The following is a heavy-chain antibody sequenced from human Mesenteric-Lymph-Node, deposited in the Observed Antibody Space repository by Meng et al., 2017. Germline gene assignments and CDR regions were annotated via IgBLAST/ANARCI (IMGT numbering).Heavy chain of an antibody. D-gene: IGHD1-26*01. CDR3: ARNGRYLDQ. CDR2: MSSSGSTI. V-gene: IGHV3-11*01. Sequence: GESLKISCAASGFTFSNSYMTWIRQAPGKGLEWVSYMSSSGSTIYYADSVKGRFTISRDNAKNSLYLQMNSLRAEDTAVYYCARNGRYLDQWGQGTLVTVSS. J-gene: IGHJ4*02. CDR1: GFTFSNSY.